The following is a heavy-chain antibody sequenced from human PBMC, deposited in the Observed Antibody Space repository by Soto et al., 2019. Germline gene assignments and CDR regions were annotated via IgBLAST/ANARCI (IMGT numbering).Heavy chain of an antibody. D-gene: IGHD3-10*01. Sequence: QVHLVQSGAEVKKPGASVKVSCKASGYTFASYGISWVRQAPGQGLEWLGWISAYNGHTNSAQNLQGRVTLTTDTSTSTAYMELRSLRYDDTAVYYCARVWFGELSWFDSWGQGTLVNVSS. CDR1: GYTFASYG. J-gene: IGHJ5*01. CDR3: ARVWFGELSWFDS. CDR2: ISAYNGHT. V-gene: IGHV1-18*01.